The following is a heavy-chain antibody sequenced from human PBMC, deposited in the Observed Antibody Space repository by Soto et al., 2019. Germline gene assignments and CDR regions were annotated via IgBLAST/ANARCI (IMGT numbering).Heavy chain of an antibody. CDR2: IYYSGST. CDR3: ASSRGYGDYFTGYYYYYMDV. J-gene: IGHJ6*03. D-gene: IGHD4-17*01. V-gene: IGHV4-61*08. CDR1: GGSIGSGGYY. Sequence: SETLSLTCTVSGGSIGSGGYYWSWIRQHPGKGLEWTGYIYYSGSTYYNPSLKSRVTISVDTSKNQFSLKLSSVTAADTAVYYCASSRGYGDYFTGYYYYYMDVWGKGTTVTVSS.